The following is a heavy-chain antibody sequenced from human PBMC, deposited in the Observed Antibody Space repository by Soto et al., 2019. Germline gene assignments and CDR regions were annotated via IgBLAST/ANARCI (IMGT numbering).Heavy chain of an antibody. CDR2: INPSGGST. J-gene: IGHJ6*02. CDR1: GYTFTSYY. Sequence: ASVKVSCKASGYTFTSYYMHWVRQAPGQGLEWMGIINPSGGSTSYAQKFQGRVTMTRDTSTSTVYMGLSSLRSEDTAVYYCARASSITRIYYYGMDVWGQGTTVTVSS. D-gene: IGHD3-22*01. V-gene: IGHV1-46*01. CDR3: ARASSITRIYYYGMDV.